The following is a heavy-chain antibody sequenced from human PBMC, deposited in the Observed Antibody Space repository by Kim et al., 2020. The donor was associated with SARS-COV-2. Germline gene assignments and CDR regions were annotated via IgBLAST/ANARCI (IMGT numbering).Heavy chain of an antibody. V-gene: IGHV3-23*01. J-gene: IGHJ4*02. CDR3: ARRVDYGSSWYYFAY. D-gene: IGHD6-13*01. Sequence: GGSLRLSCAASGFTFSNYAMNWVRQAPGKGLEWVSVISGNGATTYYADSVKGRFTISRDNSKNTLYLQMNSLRAEDTAVYYCARRVDYGSSWYYFAYWGQGTLVTVSS. CDR2: ISGNGATT. CDR1: GFTFSNYA.